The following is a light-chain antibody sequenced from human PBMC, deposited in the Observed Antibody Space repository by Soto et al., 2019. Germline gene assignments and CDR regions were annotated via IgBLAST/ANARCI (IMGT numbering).Light chain of an antibody. CDR2: DAS. CDR1: QSVNNY. CDR3: QQRTNWPPIT. J-gene: IGKJ5*01. Sequence: EIGLTQFPATLSLSPGERATLSCRASQSVNNYLAWYQQRPGQAPRLLVYDASNTATGVPARFSGSGSGTDFTLTISSLAPDDFSVYYCQQRTNWPPITFGQGTRLEIK. V-gene: IGKV3-11*01.